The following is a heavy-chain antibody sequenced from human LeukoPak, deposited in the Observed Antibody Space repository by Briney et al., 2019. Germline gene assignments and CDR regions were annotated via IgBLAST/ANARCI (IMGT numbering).Heavy chain of an antibody. CDR2: ISGSGGST. Sequence: GGSLRLSCAASGFTFSSFALSWVRQAPGKGLEWVSSISGSGGSTSYADSVKGRFTISRDISKNTLYLQMNSLRAEDTAVYYCARDRNDYDFWSGYYGRYYYYGMDVWGQGTTVTVSS. CDR3: ARDRNDYDFWSGYYGRYYYYGMDV. J-gene: IGHJ6*02. D-gene: IGHD3-3*01. CDR1: GFTFSSFA. V-gene: IGHV3-23*01.